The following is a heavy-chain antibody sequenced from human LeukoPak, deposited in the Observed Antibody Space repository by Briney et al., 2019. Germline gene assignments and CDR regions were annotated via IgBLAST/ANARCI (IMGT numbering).Heavy chain of an antibody. D-gene: IGHD3-3*01. CDR3: AREGFSFDY. Sequence: GGSLRLSCAVSGFTFSSYTMNWVRQAPGKGLEWVSYISGSGNTVYYADSVKGRFTISRDNAKNSLYLQMNSLRAEDTAVYYCAREGFSFDYWGQGTLVTVSS. V-gene: IGHV3-48*01. J-gene: IGHJ4*02. CDR2: ISGSGNTV. CDR1: GFTFSSYT.